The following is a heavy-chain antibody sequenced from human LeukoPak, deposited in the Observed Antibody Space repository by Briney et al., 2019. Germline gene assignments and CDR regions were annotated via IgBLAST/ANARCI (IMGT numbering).Heavy chain of an antibody. CDR1: GGSISSSSYY. J-gene: IGHJ4*02. CDR2: IYYSGST. D-gene: IGHD5-12*01. V-gene: IGHV4-39*07. CDR3: AGPAGGYDYVGYYFDY. Sequence: PSETLSLTCTVSGGSISSSSYYWGWIRQPPGKGLEWIGSIYYSGSTYYNPSLKSRVTISVDTSKNQFSLKLSSVTAAGTAVYYCAGPAGGYDYVGYYFDYWGQGTLVTVSS.